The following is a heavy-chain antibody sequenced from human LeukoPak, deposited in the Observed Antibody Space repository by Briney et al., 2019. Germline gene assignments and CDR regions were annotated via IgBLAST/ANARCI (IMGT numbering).Heavy chain of an antibody. CDR1: GFTFSDSA. CDR2: IGSKANNYVT. V-gene: IGHV3-73*01. J-gene: IGHJ4*02. Sequence: GGSLRLSCAASGFTFSDSAMHWVRQASGKGLEWVGRIGSKANNYVTAYAASVKGRFTISRDDSDNTAYLEMNSLKTEDAAVYYCTGRYFDWLYWGQGTLVTVSS. CDR3: TGRYFDWLY. D-gene: IGHD3-9*01.